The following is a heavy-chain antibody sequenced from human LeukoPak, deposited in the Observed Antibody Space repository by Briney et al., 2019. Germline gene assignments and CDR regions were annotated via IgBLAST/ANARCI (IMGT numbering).Heavy chain of an antibody. CDR1: GFTFSSYW. CDR2: IKQDGSEK. Sequence: GGSLRLSGAASGFTFSSYWMSWVRKAPGKGREGVANIKQDGSEKYYVDSVKGRFTISRDNAKNSLYLQMSSLRAEDTAVYYCARVRYNSGYIFDYWGQGTLVTVSS. J-gene: IGHJ4*02. CDR3: ARVRYNSGYIFDY. D-gene: IGHD5-18*01. V-gene: IGHV3-7*01.